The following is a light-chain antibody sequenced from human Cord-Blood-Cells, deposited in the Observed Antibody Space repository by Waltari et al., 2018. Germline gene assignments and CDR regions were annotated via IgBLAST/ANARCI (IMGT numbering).Light chain of an antibody. Sequence: ALAQPSSVSGSPGPSIPISCTGTSRYVGGYNYVSWYQQHPGKAPKLLIYEGSKRPSGVSNRFSGSKSGNTASLTISGLQAEDEADYYCCSYAGSSTWVFGGGTKLTVL. J-gene: IGLJ3*02. CDR3: CSYAGSSTWV. CDR2: EGS. CDR1: SRYVGGYNY. V-gene: IGLV2-23*01.